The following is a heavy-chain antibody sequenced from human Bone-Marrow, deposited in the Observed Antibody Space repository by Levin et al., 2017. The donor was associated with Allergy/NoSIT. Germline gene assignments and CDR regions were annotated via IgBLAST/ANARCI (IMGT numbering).Heavy chain of an antibody. CDR3: TTLYYDSSGYLFDY. D-gene: IGHD3-22*01. J-gene: IGHJ4*02. CDR2: IKSKTDGGTT. V-gene: IGHV3-15*01. CDR1: GFTFSNAW. Sequence: LSLTCAASGFTFSNAWMSWVRQAPGKGLEWVGRIKSKTDGGTTDYAAPVKGRFTISRDDSKNTLYLQMNSLKTEDTAVYYCTTLYYDSSGYLFDYWGQGTLVTVSS.